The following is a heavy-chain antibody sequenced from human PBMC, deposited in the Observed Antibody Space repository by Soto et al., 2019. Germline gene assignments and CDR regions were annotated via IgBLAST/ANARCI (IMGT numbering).Heavy chain of an antibody. V-gene: IGHV4-30-4*01. CDR1: GGSINSGDYY. D-gene: IGHD3-22*01. CDR3: ARVKGGYLFDY. Sequence: QVQLQESGPGLVKPSQTLSLTCTVSGGSINSGDYYWSWIRQPPGKGLEWIGYIYYSGSTYYNPSLPSRLTISLDTSKSHFSLKLTSVTAADTAVYYCARVKGGYLFDYWGQGTLVTVSS. J-gene: IGHJ4*02. CDR2: IYYSGST.